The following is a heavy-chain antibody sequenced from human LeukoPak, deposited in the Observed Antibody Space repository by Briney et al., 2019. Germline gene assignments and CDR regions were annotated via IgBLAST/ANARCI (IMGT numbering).Heavy chain of an antibody. D-gene: IGHD3-16*01. CDR2: ISSSSSTI. J-gene: IGHJ3*02. V-gene: IGHV3-48*01. Sequence: QAGGSLRLSCAASGFTFSSYSMNWVRQAPGKGLEWVSYISSSSSTIYYADSVKGRFTISRDNAKNSLYLQMNSLRAEDTAVYYCARDLGVFFDAFDIWGQGTVVTVSS. CDR3: ARDLGVFFDAFDI. CDR1: GFTFSSYS.